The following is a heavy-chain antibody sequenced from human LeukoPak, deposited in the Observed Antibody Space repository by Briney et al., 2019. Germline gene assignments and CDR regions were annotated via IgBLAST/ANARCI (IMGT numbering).Heavy chain of an antibody. CDR3: ARDWYCSGGSCYSLIYNYYYGMDV. D-gene: IGHD2-15*01. J-gene: IGHJ6*02. Sequence: ASVTVSCKASGYTFTSYGISWVRQAPGQGLEWRGWISAYNGNTNYAQKLQGRLTMTTDTSTSTAYMELRSLRSDDTAVYYCARDWYCSGGSCYSLIYNYYYGMDVWGQGTTVTVSS. CDR1: GYTFTSYG. CDR2: ISAYNGNT. V-gene: IGHV1-18*01.